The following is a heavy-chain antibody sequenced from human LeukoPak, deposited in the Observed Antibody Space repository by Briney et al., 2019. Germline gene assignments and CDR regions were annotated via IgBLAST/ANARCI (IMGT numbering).Heavy chain of an antibody. CDR3: ARGARAGYNLEPFDY. CDR1: GGSMSSYY. J-gene: IGHJ4*02. CDR2: IHYSGGT. D-gene: IGHD5-24*01. Sequence: SETLSLTCTASGGSMSSYYWSWIRQPPGKGPEWIGYIHYSGGTKYNPSLKSRVTISVDTSKNQFSLKLSSVTAADTAVYYCARGARAGYNLEPFDYWGQGTLVTVSS. V-gene: IGHV4-59*08.